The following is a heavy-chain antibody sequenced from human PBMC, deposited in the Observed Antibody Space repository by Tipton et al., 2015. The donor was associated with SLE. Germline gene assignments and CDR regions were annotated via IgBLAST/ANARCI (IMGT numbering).Heavy chain of an antibody. J-gene: IGHJ3*02. V-gene: IGHV4-39*07. CDR2: IYYSGST. Sequence: TLSLTCTVSGGSISSSSYYWGWIRQPPGKGLEWIGSIYYSGSTYYNPSLKSRVTISVDTSKNQFSLKLSSVTAADPAVYYCARELQQLVAFDIWGQGAMVTVSS. CDR1: GGSISSSSYY. D-gene: IGHD6-6*01. CDR3: ARELQQLVAFDI.